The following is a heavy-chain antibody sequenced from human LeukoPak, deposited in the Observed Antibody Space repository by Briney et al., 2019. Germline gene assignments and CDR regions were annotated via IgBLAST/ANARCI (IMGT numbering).Heavy chain of an antibody. J-gene: IGHJ4*02. CDR1: GYSFSNYW. CDR2: IYPGDSNT. CDR3: ARQPLVRDCGGDCEFDY. V-gene: IGHV5-51*01. Sequence: GESLKISCKGSGYSFSNYWVGWVRQMPGKGLEWMGIIYPGDSNTRYSPSFQGQVTISADRSISTAYLQWSSLKASDTAIYYCARQPLVRDCGGDCEFDYWGQGTLVSVSS. D-gene: IGHD2-21*02.